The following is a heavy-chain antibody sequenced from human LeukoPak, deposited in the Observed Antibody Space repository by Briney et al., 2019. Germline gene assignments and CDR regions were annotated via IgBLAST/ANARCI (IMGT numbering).Heavy chain of an antibody. V-gene: IGHV4-39*01. CDR1: GFTFSTYAMH. D-gene: IGHD4-17*01. J-gene: IGHJ4*02. CDR2: IYYSGST. Sequence: NSGGSLRLSCAASGFTFSTYAMHWVRQAPGKGLEWIGSIYYSGSTYYNPSLKSRVTISVDTSKNQFSLKLSSVTAADTAVYYCARSGSVDYGDYDPFDYWGQGTLVTVSS. CDR3: ARSGSVDYGDYDPFDY.